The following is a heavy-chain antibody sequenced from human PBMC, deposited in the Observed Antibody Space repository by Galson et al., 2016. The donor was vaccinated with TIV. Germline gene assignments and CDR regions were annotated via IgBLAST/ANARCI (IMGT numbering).Heavy chain of an antibody. J-gene: IGHJ6*02. D-gene: IGHD3-10*01. CDR3: ARPEGSGSYYYYGMDV. Sequence: QSGAEVKKPGESLKISCKGSGYSFSSYWIGWVRQMPGKGLEWMGIIYPGDSDTRYSPSFQGQVTVSADKSISTAYLQWSSLKASDTAMYYCARPEGSGSYYYYGMDVWGQGTTVTVSS. V-gene: IGHV5-51*03. CDR2: IYPGDSDT. CDR1: GYSFSSYW.